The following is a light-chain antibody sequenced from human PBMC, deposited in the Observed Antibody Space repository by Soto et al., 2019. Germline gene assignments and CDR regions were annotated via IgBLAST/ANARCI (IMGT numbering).Light chain of an antibody. J-gene: IGKJ1*01. CDR1: QSISSY. CDR3: LQRGNWPWT. Sequence: EIVLTQSPATLSLSPGERATLSCRASQSISSYLVWYQQKPGQDPRLLIYEASNRATGIPARFSGSGSGTDFTLTISSLEPEDFAIYYCLQRGNWPWTFGQGTKV. CDR2: EAS. V-gene: IGKV3-11*01.